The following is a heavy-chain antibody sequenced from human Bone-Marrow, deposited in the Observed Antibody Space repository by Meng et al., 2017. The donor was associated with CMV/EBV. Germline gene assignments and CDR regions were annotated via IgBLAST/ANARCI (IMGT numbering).Heavy chain of an antibody. V-gene: IGHV1-46*01. CDR1: GYTFTSYY. D-gene: IGHD1-26*01. CDR2: INPSGGST. J-gene: IGHJ6*01. Sequence: ASVKVSCKASGYTFTSYYMHWVRQAPGQGLEWMGIINPSGGSTSYAQKFQGRVTMTRDTSTSTVYMELSSLRSEDTAVYYCARDGAVGATGNYYYYGMAVWGQGTTVTGSS. CDR3: ARDGAVGATGNYYYYGMAV.